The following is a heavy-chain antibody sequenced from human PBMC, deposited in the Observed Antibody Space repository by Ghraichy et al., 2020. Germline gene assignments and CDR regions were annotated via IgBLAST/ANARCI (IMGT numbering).Heavy chain of an antibody. J-gene: IGHJ4*02. CDR1: GYTFTGYY. V-gene: IGHV1-2*02. CDR2: INPNSGGT. D-gene: IGHD2-21*02. Sequence: ASVKVSCKASGYTFTGYYMHWVRQAPGQGLEWMGWINPNSGGTNYAQKFQGRVTMTRDTSISTAYMELSRLRSDDTAVYYCATREVVTAIGNYWGQGTLVTVSS. CDR3: ATREVVTAIGNY.